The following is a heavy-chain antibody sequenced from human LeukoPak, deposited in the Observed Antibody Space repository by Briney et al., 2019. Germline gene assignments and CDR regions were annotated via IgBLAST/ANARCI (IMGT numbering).Heavy chain of an antibody. CDR1: GGTFSSYA. D-gene: IGHD6-6*01. CDR2: IIPIFGTA. V-gene: IGHV1-69*01. J-gene: IGHJ4*02. Sequence: SVKVSCKASGGTFSSYAISWVRQAPGQGLEWMGGIIPIFGTANYAQEFQGRVTIAADESTSTAYMELSSLRSEDTAVYYCASSSSSHYYFDYWGQGTLVTVSS. CDR3: ASSSSSHYYFDY.